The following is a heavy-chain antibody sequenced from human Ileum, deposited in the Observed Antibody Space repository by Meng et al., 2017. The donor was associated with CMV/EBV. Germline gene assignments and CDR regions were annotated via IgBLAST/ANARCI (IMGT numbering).Heavy chain of an antibody. CDR3: VHRSYSGQDDY. J-gene: IGHJ4*02. Sequence: HINLNESGLTLVKPTETLTLTCTFSGFSFITDKAGVGWIRPPPGKALEWLGFIYWDDDTRYSPSLKTRLTITRDTSKNQVILTMTNMDPADTATYFCVHRSYSGQDDYWGQGALVTASS. CDR2: IYWDDDT. CDR1: GFSFITDKAG. D-gene: IGHD5-12*01. V-gene: IGHV2-5*02.